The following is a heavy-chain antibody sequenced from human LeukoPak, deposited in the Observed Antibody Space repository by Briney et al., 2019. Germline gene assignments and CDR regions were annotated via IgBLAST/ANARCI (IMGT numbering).Heavy chain of an antibody. CDR3: SRGSGISYGGIDY. CDR1: GYTFSGYY. J-gene: IGHJ4*02. CDR2: IHPKSGDT. Sequence: ASVKVSCTASGYTFSGYYLHWVRQAPGQGLEWMGWIHPKSGDTKYAPKFLGRVTLTRDTSATIVYMDLTWLTSDDTAVYYCSRGSGISYGGIDYWGQGTLVTVSS. D-gene: IGHD5-18*01. V-gene: IGHV1-2*02.